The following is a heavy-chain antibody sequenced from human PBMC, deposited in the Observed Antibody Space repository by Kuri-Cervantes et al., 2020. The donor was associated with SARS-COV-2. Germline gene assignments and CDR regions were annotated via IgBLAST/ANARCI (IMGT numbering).Heavy chain of an antibody. CDR2: SSSSSYI. Sequence: GESLKISCAASGFTFSSYSMNWVRQAPGKGLEWVSSSSSSSYIYYADSVKGRFTISRDNAKNSLYLQMNSLRADDAALYYCARDKDGIEEFDYWGQGTLVTVSS. V-gene: IGHV3-21*01. CDR3: ARDKDGIEEFDY. J-gene: IGHJ4*02. CDR1: GFTFSSYS. D-gene: IGHD5-24*01.